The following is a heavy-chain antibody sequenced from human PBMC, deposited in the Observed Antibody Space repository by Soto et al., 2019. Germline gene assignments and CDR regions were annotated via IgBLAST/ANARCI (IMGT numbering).Heavy chain of an antibody. J-gene: IGHJ4*02. V-gene: IGHV4-30-2*01. CDR1: GGSISSGGYS. CDR3: ASQYYYASSGTDSDY. CDR2: IYHSGST. D-gene: IGHD3-22*01. Sequence: QLQLQESGSGLVKPSQTLSLTCAVSGGSISSGGYSWSWIRQPPGKGLEWIGYIYHSGSTYYNPSLNSRVTISVDRSKNQFSLKLRSVTAADTAVYYCASQYYYASSGTDSDYWGQGTLVTVSS.